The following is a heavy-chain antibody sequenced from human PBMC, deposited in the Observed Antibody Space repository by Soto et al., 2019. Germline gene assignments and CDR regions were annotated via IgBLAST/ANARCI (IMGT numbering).Heavy chain of an antibody. Sequence: QVQLQESGPGLVKPSETLSLTCTVSGGSITNYYCSWFRQPPGKGLEWIGYINYDGYSAYNLSIKRRVTLSMDASKTQFSLMLESVTATDTAVYYCARHGFGPLHGLVDVWGPGTKVIVSS. D-gene: IGHD3-10*01. CDR2: INYDGYS. CDR1: GGSITNYY. CDR3: ARHGFGPLHGLVDV. J-gene: IGHJ6*02. V-gene: IGHV4-59*08.